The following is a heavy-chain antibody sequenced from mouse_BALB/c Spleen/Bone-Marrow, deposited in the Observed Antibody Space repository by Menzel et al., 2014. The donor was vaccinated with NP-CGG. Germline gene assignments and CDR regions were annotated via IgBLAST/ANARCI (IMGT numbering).Heavy chain of an antibody. CDR1: GFTFSSYG. CDR2: ISGGDTYT. V-gene: IGHV5-9-2*01. Sequence: EVQVVESGGGLMKPGGSLKLSCAASGFTFSSYGMSWVRQTPEKRLEGVATISGGDTYTYYPDSVRGRFTISRDNAKNNLYLQMSSLRSEDTALYYCAAITTVAYWGRGTLVTVSA. D-gene: IGHD1-1*01. J-gene: IGHJ3*01. CDR3: AAITTVAY.